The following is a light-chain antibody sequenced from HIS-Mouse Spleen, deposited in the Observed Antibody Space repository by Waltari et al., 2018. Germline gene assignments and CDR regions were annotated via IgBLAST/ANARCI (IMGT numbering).Light chain of an antibody. CDR1: SSDVGGYNY. J-gene: IGLJ3*02. CDR2: DAS. Sequence: QSALTQPASVSGSPGQSITIPCTGTSSDVGGYNYVSWYQQHPGKAPKLMIYDASNRPSGVSNRFSGSKSGNTASLTISGLQAEDEADYYCSSYTSSSTWVFGGGTKLTVL. V-gene: IGLV2-14*03. CDR3: SSYTSSSTWV.